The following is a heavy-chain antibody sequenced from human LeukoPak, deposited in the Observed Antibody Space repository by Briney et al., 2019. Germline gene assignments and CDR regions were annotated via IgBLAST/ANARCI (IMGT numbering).Heavy chain of an antibody. CDR3: ARGYKYYYDSSGYSDAFDI. Sequence: SETLSLTCTVSGGSISSSNYYWGWIRQPPGKGLEWIGSIDYSGSAYYSPSLKSRVTVSVDTSKNQFSLKLSSVTAADTAVYYCARGYKYYYDSSGYSDAFDIWGQGTMVTVSS. CDR2: IDYSGSA. J-gene: IGHJ3*02. CDR1: GGSISSSNYY. D-gene: IGHD3-22*01. V-gene: IGHV4-39*07.